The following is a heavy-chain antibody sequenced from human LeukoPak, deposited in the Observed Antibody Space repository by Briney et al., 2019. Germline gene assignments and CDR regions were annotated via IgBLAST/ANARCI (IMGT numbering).Heavy chain of an antibody. CDR2: INHSGST. CDR1: GGSFSGYY. Sequence: SETLSLTCAVYGGSFSGYYWSWIRQPPGKGLEWIGEINHSGSTNYNPSLKSRVTISVDTSKNQFSLKLSSVTAADTAVYYCARGRRHISDFWSGHLKAGSWFDPWGQGTLVTVSS. CDR3: ARGRRHISDFWSGHLKAGSWFDP. J-gene: IGHJ5*02. V-gene: IGHV4-34*01. D-gene: IGHD3-3*01.